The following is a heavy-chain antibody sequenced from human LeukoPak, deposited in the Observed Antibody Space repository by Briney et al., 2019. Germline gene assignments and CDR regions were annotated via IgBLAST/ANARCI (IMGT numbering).Heavy chain of an antibody. CDR3: ARDPGRVPAAMGASDI. D-gene: IGHD2-2*01. J-gene: IGHJ3*02. V-gene: IGHV3-33*01. Sequence: GRSLRLSCAASGFTFSSYGMHWVCQAPGKGLEWVAVIWYDGSNKYYADSVKGRFTISRDNSKNTLYLQMNSLRAEDTAVYYCARDPGRVPAAMGASDIWGQGTMVTVSS. CDR1: GFTFSSYG. CDR2: IWYDGSNK.